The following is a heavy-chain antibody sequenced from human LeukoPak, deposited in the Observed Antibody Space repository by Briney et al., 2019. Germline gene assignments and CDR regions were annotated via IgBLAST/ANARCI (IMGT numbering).Heavy chain of an antibody. CDR3: VRDGATRLEFDY. CDR2: ISAGGTYV. CDR1: GFTFSSYE. Sequence: GGSLRLSCAASGFTFSSYEMNWVRQAPGKGLEWVSSISAGGTYVHYADSVKGRFTISRDNAKNSLFTQMNNLRAEDTAVYYCVRDGATRLEFDYWGQGTLVTVSS. V-gene: IGHV3-21*01. D-gene: IGHD4/OR15-4a*01. J-gene: IGHJ4*02.